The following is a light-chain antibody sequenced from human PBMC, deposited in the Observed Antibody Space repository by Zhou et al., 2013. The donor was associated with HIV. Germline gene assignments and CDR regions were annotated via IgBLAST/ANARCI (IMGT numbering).Light chain of an antibody. CDR3: QQYNLYRT. CDR1: QDISNG. V-gene: IGKV1-16*01. Sequence: DIQMTQSPSSVSASVGGSVTITCRASQDISNGLVWYQQKPGKAPTLLIFEASTLQSGVPSRFSGSGSGTEFTLTISSLQPDDFATYYCQQYNLYRTFGQGTKVGNQT. J-gene: IGKJ1*01. CDR2: EAS.